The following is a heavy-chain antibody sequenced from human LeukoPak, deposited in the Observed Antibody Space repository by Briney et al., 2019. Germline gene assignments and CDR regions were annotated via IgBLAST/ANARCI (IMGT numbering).Heavy chain of an antibody. Sequence: PGGSLRLSCAASGFTFSSYAMSWVRQAPRKGLEWVSAISGSGGSTYYADSVKGRFTISRDNSKNTLYLQMNSLRAEDTAVYYCAKDLEWELLLYYFDYWGQGTLVTVSS. V-gene: IGHV3-23*01. CDR2: ISGSGGST. CDR1: GFTFSSYA. D-gene: IGHD1-26*01. J-gene: IGHJ4*02. CDR3: AKDLEWELLLYYFDY.